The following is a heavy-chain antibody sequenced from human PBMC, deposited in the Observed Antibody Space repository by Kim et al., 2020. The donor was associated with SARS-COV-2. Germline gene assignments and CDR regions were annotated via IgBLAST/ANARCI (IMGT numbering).Heavy chain of an antibody. V-gene: IGHV1-3*01. J-gene: IGHJ4*02. D-gene: IGHD5-12*01. Sequence: TKYSQKFQGRVTITRDTSASTAYMELSSLRSEDTAVYYCARGSGYEPFDYWGQGTLVTVSS. CDR3: ARGSGYEPFDY. CDR2: T.